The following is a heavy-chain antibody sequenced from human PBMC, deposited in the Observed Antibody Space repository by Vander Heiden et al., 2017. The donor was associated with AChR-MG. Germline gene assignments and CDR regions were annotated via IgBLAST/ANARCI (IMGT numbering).Heavy chain of an antibody. D-gene: IGHD3-22*01. V-gene: IGHV3-7*01. CDR2: INEDGSER. J-gene: IGHJ3*01. CDR1: GFTFSSYW. CDR3: ASSNSFDRSAYRAFDV. Sequence: EVHLVESGGGLVQPGGSLRLSCAASGFTFSSYWLTWVRQVTGRGLEWVANINEDGSERYYVDSVKGRFTISRDNTKKSVYLQMNSLRAEDTAVYYCASSNSFDRSAYRAFDVWGQGTMVTVSS.